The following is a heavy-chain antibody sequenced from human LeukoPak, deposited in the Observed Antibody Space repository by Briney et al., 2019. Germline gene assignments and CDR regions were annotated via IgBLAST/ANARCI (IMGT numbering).Heavy chain of an antibody. CDR1: GYTFTSYD. D-gene: IGHD5-12*01. V-gene: IGHV1-8*01. Sequence: ASVKVSCKASGYTFTSYDINWGRQATGQGLEWMGWMNPKSGNTGHAQKFQGRVTMTRSTSVSTAYMELSSLRSEDTAVYYCARGSTVDTVATPLKYWGQGTLVTVSS. CDR2: MNPKSGNT. J-gene: IGHJ4*02. CDR3: ARGSTVDTVATPLKY.